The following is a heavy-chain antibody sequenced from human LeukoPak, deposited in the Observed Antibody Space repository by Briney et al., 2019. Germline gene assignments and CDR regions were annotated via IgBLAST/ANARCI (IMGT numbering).Heavy chain of an antibody. CDR2: ISSSSSYI. CDR3: ARTPLDSGSYRIGGLPHY. J-gene: IGHJ4*02. CDR1: GFTFSSYS. Sequence: GGSLRLSCAASGFTFSSYSMNWVRQAPGKGLEWVSSISSSSSYIYYADSVKGRFTISRDNAKNSLYLQMNSLRAEDTAVYYCARTPLDSGSYRIGGLPHYWGQGTLVTVSS. D-gene: IGHD1-26*01. V-gene: IGHV3-21*01.